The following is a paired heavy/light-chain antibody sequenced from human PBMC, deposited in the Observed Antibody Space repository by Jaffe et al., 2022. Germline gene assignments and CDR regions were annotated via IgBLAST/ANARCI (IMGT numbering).Light chain of an antibody. CDR2: GKN. J-gene: IGLJ1*01. Sequence: SSELTQDPAVSVALGQTVRITCQGDSLRSYYASWYQQKPGQAPVLVIYGKNNRPSGIPDRFSGSSSGNTASLTITGAQAEDEADYYCNSRDSSGNHEVFGTGTKVTVL. CDR3: NSRDSSGNHEV. CDR1: SLRSYY. V-gene: IGLV3-19*01.
Heavy chain of an antibody. D-gene: IGHD3-10*01. CDR2: IYHSGST. CDR1: GGSISSSNW. V-gene: IGHV4-4*02. Sequence: QVQLQESGPGLVKPSGTLSLTCAVSGGSISSSNWWSWVRQPPGKGLEWIGEIYHSGSTNYNPSLKSRVTISVDKSKNQFSLKLSSVTAADTAVYYCARETSITMVQGVIIGKYNWFDPWGQGTLVTVSS. J-gene: IGHJ5*02. CDR3: ARETSITMVQGVIIGKYNWFDP.